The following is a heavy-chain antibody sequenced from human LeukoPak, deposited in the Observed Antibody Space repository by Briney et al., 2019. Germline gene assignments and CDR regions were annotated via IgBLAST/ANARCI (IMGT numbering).Heavy chain of an antibody. CDR1: GFTFSSYA. J-gene: IGHJ4*02. CDR2: ISGSGGST. Sequence: GGSLRLSCAASGFTFSSYAMSWVRQAPGKGLEWVSAISGSGGSTYYADSVKGRFTISRDNSKDTLYLQLNGLRAEDTAIYYCARSQGPYDYWGQGTLVTVSS. CDR3: ARSQGPYDY. V-gene: IGHV3-23*01.